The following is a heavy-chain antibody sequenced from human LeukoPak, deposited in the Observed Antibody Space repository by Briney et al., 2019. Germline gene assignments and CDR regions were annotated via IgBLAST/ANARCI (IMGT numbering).Heavy chain of an antibody. CDR2: INHSGST. V-gene: IGHV4-34*01. Sequence: PSETLSLTCAVYGGSFSGYYWSWIRQPPGKGLEWIGEINHSGSTNYNPSLKSRVTISVDTSKNQFSLKLSSVTAADTAVYYCARGLYSRKPFDYWGQGTLVTASS. D-gene: IGHD6-13*01. J-gene: IGHJ4*02. CDR3: ARGLYSRKPFDY. CDR1: GGSFSGYY.